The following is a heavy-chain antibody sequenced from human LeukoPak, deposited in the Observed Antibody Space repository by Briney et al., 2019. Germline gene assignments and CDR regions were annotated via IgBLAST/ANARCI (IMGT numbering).Heavy chain of an antibody. CDR1: GGSISSYY. CDR3: ARNLYDSSGSMGIYTFDS. CDR2: IHYSGTT. V-gene: IGHV4-59*01. Sequence: PSETLSLTCTASGGSISSYYWSWIRQPPGKGLEWIGYIHYSGTTNCNPTLKSRVTISVDTSKNQFSLKLTSVTAADTAVYYCARNLYDSSGSMGIYTFDSWGQGTLVIVSS. J-gene: IGHJ4*02. D-gene: IGHD3-22*01.